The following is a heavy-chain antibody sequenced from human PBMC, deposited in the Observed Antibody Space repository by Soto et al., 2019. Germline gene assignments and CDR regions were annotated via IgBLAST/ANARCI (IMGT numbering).Heavy chain of an antibody. CDR2: ISDTGRDT. D-gene: IGHD3-16*01. CDR1: GFTFNYYD. CDR3: ATSSERLSLVTLGGLIPLGFDY. J-gene: IGHJ4*02. Sequence: EAQLLESGGGLVQPGGSLRLSCVASGFTFNYYDVTWVRRAPGKGLDWVSTISDTGRDTYFGDSVRGRFSISRDKSRNEVYLQMHSLTVDDTALSYCATSSERLSLVTLGGLIPLGFDYWGQGILVTVSS. V-gene: IGHV3-23*01.